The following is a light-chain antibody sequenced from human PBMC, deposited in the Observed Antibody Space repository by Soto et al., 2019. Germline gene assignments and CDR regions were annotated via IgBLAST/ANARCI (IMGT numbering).Light chain of an antibody. CDR3: QQCYWNWT. J-gene: IGKJ1*01. Sequence: DIQSTTSPSNLSASVVYRVPITFRASQSIGTCLAWYQQNPGKAPKLLISDASTLESGVPSRFGGSGSGTEFTLSISSMQPEDFASDDCQQCYWNWTFGQGTKVDI. CDR1: QSIGTC. CDR2: DAS. V-gene: IGKV1-5*01.